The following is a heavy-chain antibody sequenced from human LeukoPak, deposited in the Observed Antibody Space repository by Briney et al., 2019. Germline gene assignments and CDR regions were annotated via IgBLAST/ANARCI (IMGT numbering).Heavy chain of an antibody. CDR2: MNPNSGNT. D-gene: IGHD5-12*01. J-gene: IGHJ4*02. Sequence: ASVKVSCKASGYTFTSYDINWVRQATGQGLEWMGWMNPNSGNTGYAQKFQGRVTMTRNTSISTAYMELSSLRSEDTAVYCCARSRVMATTPLDYWGQGTLVTVSS. CDR1: GYTFTSYD. CDR3: ARSRVMATTPLDY. V-gene: IGHV1-8*01.